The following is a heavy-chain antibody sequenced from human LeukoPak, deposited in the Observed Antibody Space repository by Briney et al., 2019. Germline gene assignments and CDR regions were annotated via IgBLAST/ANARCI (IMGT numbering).Heavy chain of an antibody. CDR3: ARDGRCSSTSCLNAFDI. D-gene: IGHD2-2*01. J-gene: IGHJ3*02. CDR1: GFTFSSYS. Sequence: GGSLGLSCAASGFTFSSYSMNWVRQAPGKGLEWVSSISSSSSYIYYADSVKGRFTISRDNAKNSLYLQMNSLRAEDTAVYYCARDGRCSSTSCLNAFDIWGQGTMVTVSS. CDR2: ISSSSSYI. V-gene: IGHV3-21*01.